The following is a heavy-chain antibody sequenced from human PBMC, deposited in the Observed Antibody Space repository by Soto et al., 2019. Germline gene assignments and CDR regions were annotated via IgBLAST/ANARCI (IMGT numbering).Heavy chain of an antibody. V-gene: IGHV4-31*03. CDR2: IYYSGST. Sequence: QVQLQESGPGLVKPSQTLSLTCTVSGGSISSGGYYWSWIRQHPGKGLEWIGYIYYSGSTYYNPSLKGRVTISVDTSKNQFSLKLSSVTAADTAVYYCARDRRGCSGGSCYSDEARLYGMDVWGQGTTVTVSS. D-gene: IGHD2-15*01. J-gene: IGHJ6*02. CDR1: GGSISSGGYY. CDR3: ARDRRGCSGGSCYSDEARLYGMDV.